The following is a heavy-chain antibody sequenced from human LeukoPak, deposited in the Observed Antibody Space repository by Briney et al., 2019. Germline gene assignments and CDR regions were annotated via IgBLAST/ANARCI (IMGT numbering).Heavy chain of an antibody. D-gene: IGHD6-13*01. Sequence: PSETLSLTCAVYGGSFSGYYWSWIRQPPGKGLEWIGEINHSGSTNYKPSLKSRVTISKDTSKNQFSLKLTSVTAADTAVYYCARGSSISWSPYYFEYWGQGTLVTVSS. CDR1: GGSFSGYY. CDR3: ARGSSISWSPYYFEY. V-gene: IGHV4-34*01. J-gene: IGHJ4*02. CDR2: INHSGST.